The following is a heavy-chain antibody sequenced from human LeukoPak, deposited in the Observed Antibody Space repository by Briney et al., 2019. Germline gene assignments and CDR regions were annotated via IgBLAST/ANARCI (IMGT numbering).Heavy chain of an antibody. CDR3: ARDVKGYYDSSGYYTLTN. CDR2: IIPIFGTA. CDR1: GGTFSRYA. Sequence: ASVKVSCKASGGTFSRYAMSWVRQAPGQGLEWMGGIIPIFGTASFAQKFQGRVTITADESTGTAYMELSSLRSEDSAVYYCARDVKGYYDSSGYYTLTNWGQGTLVTVSS. J-gene: IGHJ4*02. V-gene: IGHV1-69*13. D-gene: IGHD3-22*01.